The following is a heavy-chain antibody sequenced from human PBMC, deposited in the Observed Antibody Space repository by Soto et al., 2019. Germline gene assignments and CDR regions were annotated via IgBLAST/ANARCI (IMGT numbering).Heavy chain of an antibody. CDR3: ARDGAVMGVVVPAAIYYYGMDV. V-gene: IGHV4-38-2*01. D-gene: IGHD2-2*01. Sequence: PSETLSLTCAVSGYSISSGYYWGWIRQPPGKGLEWIGSIYHSGSTYYNPSSKSRVTISVDTSKNKFSLKLSSVTAADTAVYYCARDGAVMGVVVPAAIYYYGMDVWGQGTTVTVSS. J-gene: IGHJ6*02. CDR2: IYHSGST. CDR1: GYSISSGYY.